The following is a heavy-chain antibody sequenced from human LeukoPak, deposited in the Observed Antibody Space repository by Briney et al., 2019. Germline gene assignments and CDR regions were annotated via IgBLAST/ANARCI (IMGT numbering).Heavy chain of an antibody. D-gene: IGHD6-19*01. CDR3: AKDEDSSGWATARFDY. CDR1: GFTFTSYV. Sequence: GGSLRLSCAASGFTFTSYVMSWVRQAPGKGLEWVSAISGSGGSTYYADSVKGRFTISRDNSKDTLYLQMNSLRAEDTAVYYCAKDEDSSGWATARFDYWGQGTLVTVSS. CDR2: ISGSGGST. V-gene: IGHV3-23*01. J-gene: IGHJ4*02.